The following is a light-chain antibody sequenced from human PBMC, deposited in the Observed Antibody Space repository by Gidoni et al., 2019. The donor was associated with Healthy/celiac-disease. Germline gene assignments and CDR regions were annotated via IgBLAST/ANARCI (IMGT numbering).Light chain of an antibody. V-gene: IGKV4-1*01. CDR2: CAY. CDR1: QSVLYSSNNKNY. CDR3: QQYYSTPCS. J-gene: IGKJ2*04. Sequence: DIVMTQSPDSLAVSLGERATINCKSSQSVLYSSNNKNYLAWYQQKPGQPPKLLIYCAYTRESGVPYRFSGSGSGTDFTLTISSLQAEDVAVYYCQQYYSTPCSFGQGTKLEIK.